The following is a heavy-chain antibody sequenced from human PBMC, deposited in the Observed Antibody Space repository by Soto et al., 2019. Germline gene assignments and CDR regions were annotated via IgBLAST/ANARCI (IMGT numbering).Heavy chain of an antibody. Sequence: SCKASGYTFTSYYMHWVRQAPGKGLEWVSYISSSSSTIYYADSVKGRFTISRDNAKNSLYLQMNSLRAEDTAVYYCARALSLFDYWGQGTLVTVSS. CDR2: ISSSSSTI. CDR1: GYTFTSYY. J-gene: IGHJ4*02. V-gene: IGHV3-48*01. CDR3: ARALSLFDY.